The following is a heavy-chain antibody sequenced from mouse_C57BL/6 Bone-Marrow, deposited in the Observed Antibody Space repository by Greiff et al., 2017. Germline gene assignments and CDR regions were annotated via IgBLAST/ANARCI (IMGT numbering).Heavy chain of an antibody. CDR1: GFTFSSYA. D-gene: IGHD4-1*01. CDR2: ISDGGSST. J-gene: IGHJ2*01. V-gene: IGHV5-4*01. Sequence: EVQLVESGGGLVKPGGSLKLSCAASGFTFSSYAMSWVRQTPEKRLEWVATISDGGSSTYYPDIVKCRFSISRDNAKHNLYLQMSHLKSEHTAIYYCAISEAYWDFVYWGQGTTLTVSS. CDR3: AISEAYWDFVY.